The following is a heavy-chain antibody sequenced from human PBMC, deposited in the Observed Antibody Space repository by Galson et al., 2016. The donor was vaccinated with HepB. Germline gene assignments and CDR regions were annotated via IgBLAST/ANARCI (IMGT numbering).Heavy chain of an antibody. CDR1: GFTFTSWS. V-gene: IGHV3-21*01. J-gene: IGHJ6*02. CDR2: ISSSGRYI. CDR3: ARDLGTMVRGAPPYGMDV. D-gene: IGHD3-10*01. Sequence: SLRLSCAAAGFTFTSWSMSWVRQAPGKGLEWVSSISSSGRYIYYADSVKGRFTISRDDAKNTLYLQLNRLRADDTAIYFCARDLGTMVRGAPPYGMDVWGHGTTVTVSS.